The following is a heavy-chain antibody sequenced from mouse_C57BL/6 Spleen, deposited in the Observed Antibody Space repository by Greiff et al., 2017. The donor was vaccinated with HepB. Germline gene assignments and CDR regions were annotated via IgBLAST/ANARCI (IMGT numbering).Heavy chain of an antibody. CDR1: GYTFTSYW. V-gene: IGHV1-69*01. Sequence: QVQLQQPGAELVMPGASVKLSCKASGYTFTSYWMHWVKQRPGQGLEWIGGIDPSDSYTNYNQKFKGKSTLTVDKSSSTAYMQLSSLTSEDSAVYYCAKAAQATDYWGQGTTLTVSS. D-gene: IGHD3-2*02. CDR2: IDPSDSYT. CDR3: AKAAQATDY. J-gene: IGHJ2*01.